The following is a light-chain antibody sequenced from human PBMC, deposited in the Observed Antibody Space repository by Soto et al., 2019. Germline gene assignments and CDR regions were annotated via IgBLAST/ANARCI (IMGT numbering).Light chain of an antibody. CDR3: QHYTLYSAS. V-gene: IGKV1-5*01. CDR1: QSIFTY. CDR2: DAS. J-gene: IGKJ1*01. Sequence: DIQMTQSPSALSASVGDRATITCRASQSIFTYLAWYQQKPGKAPKLLIFDASTLQSGVPPRFSGSGSGTEFTLTISSLQPDDFATYYCQHYTLYSASFGPGTKV.